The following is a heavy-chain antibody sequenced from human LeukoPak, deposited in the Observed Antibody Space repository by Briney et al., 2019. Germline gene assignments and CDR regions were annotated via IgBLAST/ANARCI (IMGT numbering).Heavy chain of an antibody. CDR1: GGSISSYY. J-gene: IGHJ4*02. Sequence: SETLSLTCTVSGGSISSYYWSWIRQPPGKGLEWMGYIYYSGTTKYNPSLKSRVTISVDPSKNQFSLKMSSVTAADTAMYYCASTRYSSSWLLFEYWGQGTLLTVSS. CDR2: IYYSGTT. D-gene: IGHD6-13*01. V-gene: IGHV4-59*08. CDR3: ASTRYSSSWLLFEY.